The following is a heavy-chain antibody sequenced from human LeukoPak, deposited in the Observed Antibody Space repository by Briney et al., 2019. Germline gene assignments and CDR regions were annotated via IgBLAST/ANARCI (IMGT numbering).Heavy chain of an antibody. CDR2: ISGGGDST. D-gene: IGHD2-2*01. CDR1: GFTFSSYA. CDR3: AKAPAYQLPDP. J-gene: IGHJ5*02. V-gene: IGHV3-23*01. Sequence: SGGSLRLSCAASGFTFSSYAMSWVRQAPGRGLEWVSSISGGGDSTYYADSVKGRFTISRENSKNTLYLQMNSLRAEDTAVYYCAKAPAYQLPDPWGQGTLVTVSS.